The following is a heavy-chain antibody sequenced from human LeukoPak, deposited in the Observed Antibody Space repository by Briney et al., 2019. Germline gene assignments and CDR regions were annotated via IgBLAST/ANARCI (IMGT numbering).Heavy chain of an antibody. V-gene: IGHV4-39*01. Sequence: SETLSLTCTVSGGSIRSSSYYWGWIRQPPGKGLEWIGSIYYSGSTYYNPSLKSRVTISVDTSKNQFSLKLSSVTAADTAVYYCARHTDSSGYYPYYFDYWGQGTLVTVSS. CDR2: IYYSGST. J-gene: IGHJ4*02. D-gene: IGHD3-22*01. CDR3: ARHTDSSGYYPYYFDY. CDR1: GGSIRSSSYY.